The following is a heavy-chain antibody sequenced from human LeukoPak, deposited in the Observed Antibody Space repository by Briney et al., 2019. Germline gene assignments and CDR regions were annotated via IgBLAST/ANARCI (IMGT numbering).Heavy chain of an antibody. CDR1: GYSISSGYY. Sequence: SETLSLTCTVSGYSISSGYYWGWIRQPPGKGLEWIGSIYHSGSTYYNPSLKSRVTISVDTSKNQFSLKLSSVTAADTAVYYCAREVGDSSSSGNWFDPWGQGTLVTVSS. CDR3: AREVGDSSSSGNWFDP. J-gene: IGHJ5*02. CDR2: IYHSGST. V-gene: IGHV4-38-2*02. D-gene: IGHD6-6*01.